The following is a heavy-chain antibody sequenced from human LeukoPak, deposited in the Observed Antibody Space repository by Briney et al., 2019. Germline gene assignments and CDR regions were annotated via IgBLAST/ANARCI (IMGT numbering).Heavy chain of an antibody. CDR3: AKDSSGWYLRPHFDY. CDR2: ISGSGGST. CDR1: GFTFSSYA. D-gene: IGHD6-19*01. V-gene: IGHV3-23*01. Sequence: GGSLRLSCAASGFTFSSYAMSWVRQAPGKGLEWVSAISGSGGSTYYADSVKGRFTISRDNSKNTLYLQMNSLRAEDTAVYYCAKDSSGWYLRPHFDYWGQGTLVTVSS. J-gene: IGHJ4*02.